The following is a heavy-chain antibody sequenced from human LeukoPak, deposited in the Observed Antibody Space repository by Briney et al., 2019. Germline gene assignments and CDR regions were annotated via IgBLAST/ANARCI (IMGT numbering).Heavy chain of an antibody. Sequence: ASVKVSCKASGYTFTSYGISWVRQAPGQGLEWMGWISAYNGNTNYAQKLQGRVTMTTDTSTSTAYMELRSLRSDDTAVYYCARDRQSRAVAGDFDYWGQGTLVTVSS. D-gene: IGHD6-19*01. J-gene: IGHJ4*02. CDR1: GYTFTSYG. CDR2: ISAYNGNT. V-gene: IGHV1-18*01. CDR3: ARDRQSRAVAGDFDY.